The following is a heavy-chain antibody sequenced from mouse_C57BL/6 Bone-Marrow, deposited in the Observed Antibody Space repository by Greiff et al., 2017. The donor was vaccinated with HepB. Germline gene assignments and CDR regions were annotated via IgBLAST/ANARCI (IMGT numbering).Heavy chain of an antibody. Sequence: QVQLQQPGAELVMPGASVKLSCKASGYTFTSYWMHWVKQRPGQGLEWIGEIDPSDSYTNYNQKFKGKSTLTVDKSSSTAYMQLSSLTFEDSAVYYCARPHYYGSSYYFDYWGQGTTLTVSS. D-gene: IGHD1-1*01. CDR1: GYTFTSYW. CDR3: ARPHYYGSSYYFDY. V-gene: IGHV1-69*01. CDR2: IDPSDSYT. J-gene: IGHJ2*01.